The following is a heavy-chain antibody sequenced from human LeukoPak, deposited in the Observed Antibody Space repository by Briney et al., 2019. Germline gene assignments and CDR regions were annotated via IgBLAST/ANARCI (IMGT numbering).Heavy chain of an antibody. J-gene: IGHJ4*01. CDR3: VGDLHCTGYPYFVY. CDR1: GGSISSYY. D-gene: IGHD2-8*02. V-gene: IGHV4-59*01. Sequence: SETLSLTCTASGGSISSYYWSWIRQPPGKGLEWIGDIYYSGSTNYNPSLTSRVTISVDTSKKKFSLKLSSVTAPATAVYYCVGDLHCTGYPYFVYWGHGTPVTVSS. CDR2: IYYSGST.